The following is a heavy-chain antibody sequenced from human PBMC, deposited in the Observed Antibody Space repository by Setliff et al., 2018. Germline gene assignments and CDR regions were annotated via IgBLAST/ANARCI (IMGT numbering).Heavy chain of an antibody. Sequence: GGSLRLSCAASGFTFSSYSMNWVRQAPGKGLEWVSYISSSSSTIYYADSVKGRFTISRDNAKNSLFLQMNSLRAEDTAVYYCARAYAYSYGFDSWGQGTQVTVSS. D-gene: IGHD5-18*01. CDR2: ISSSSSTI. CDR3: ARAYAYSYGFDS. J-gene: IGHJ4*02. V-gene: IGHV3-48*04. CDR1: GFTFSSYS.